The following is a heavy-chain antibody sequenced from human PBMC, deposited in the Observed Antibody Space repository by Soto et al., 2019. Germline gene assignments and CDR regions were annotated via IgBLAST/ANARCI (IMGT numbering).Heavy chain of an antibody. CDR2: ISSSSSYI. V-gene: IGHV3-21*01. Sequence: GGSLRLSCAASGFTFSSYSMNWVRQAPGKGLEWVSSISSSSSYIYYADSVKGRFTISRDNAKNSLYLQMNSLRAEDTAVYYCARDTNYYYGMDVWGQGTTVTVSS. CDR1: GFTFSSYS. J-gene: IGHJ6*02. CDR3: ARDTNYYYGMDV.